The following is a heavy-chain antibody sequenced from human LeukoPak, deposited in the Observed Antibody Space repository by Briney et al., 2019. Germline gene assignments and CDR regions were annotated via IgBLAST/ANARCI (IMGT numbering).Heavy chain of an antibody. J-gene: IGHJ3*02. V-gene: IGHV3-15*01. CDR1: GFTSSQAW. D-gene: IGHD3-22*01. Sequence: GGPLRLSCAASGFTSSQAWMSWVRQAPEKGLEWVGRIKSKSDGETTDFPAPVKGRFTISRDDSKNTLYLQMNSLKTEDTAVYYCTTSNMIEVRGYWGAFDIWGQGTVVTVSS. CDR3: TTSNMIEVRGYWGAFDI. CDR2: IKSKSDGETT.